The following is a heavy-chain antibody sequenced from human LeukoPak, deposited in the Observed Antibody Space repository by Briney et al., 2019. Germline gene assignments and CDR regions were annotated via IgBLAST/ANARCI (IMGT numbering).Heavy chain of an antibody. CDR3: ARHHSSPVLKRTGWFDP. V-gene: IGHV4-4*02. CDR1: GGSISSTNW. Sequence: PSETLSLTCAVSGGSISSTNWWSWVRQPPGKGLEWIGEIYHSGTTNYNPSLKSRVTISVDKSKNQFSLKLSSVTAADTAVYYCARHHSSPVLKRTGWFDPWGQGTLVTVSS. J-gene: IGHJ5*02. D-gene: IGHD6-13*01. CDR2: IYHSGTT.